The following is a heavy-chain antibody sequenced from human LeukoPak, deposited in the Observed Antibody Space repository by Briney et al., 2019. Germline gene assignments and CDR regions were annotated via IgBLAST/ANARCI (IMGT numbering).Heavy chain of an antibody. CDR1: GSSISSYY. J-gene: IGHJ3*02. V-gene: IGHV4-4*07. D-gene: IGHD4-17*01. CDR3: ARRDYWLYGDYWNAFDI. CDR2: IYTSGST. Sequence: SETLSLTCTVSGSSISSYYWSWIRQPAGKGPEWIGRIYTSGSTNYNPSLKSRVTMSVDTSKNQFSLKLSSVTAADTDVYFCARRDYWLYGDYWNAFDISSQETMVTVSS.